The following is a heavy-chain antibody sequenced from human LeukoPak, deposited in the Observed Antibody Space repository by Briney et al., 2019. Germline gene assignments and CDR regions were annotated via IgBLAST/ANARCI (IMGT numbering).Heavy chain of an antibody. Sequence: GGSLRLSCAASGLTFSDFWMHWVRQPPGKGLVWVALVKGDGRTTIYADSVKGRFTISGDNAKNTLYLQMNGLRADASGVYYCATGHSYGYDYWGQGVLVTVSS. CDR3: ATGHSYGYDY. J-gene: IGHJ4*02. CDR1: GLTFSDFW. CDR2: VKGDGRTT. D-gene: IGHD5-18*01. V-gene: IGHV3-74*01.